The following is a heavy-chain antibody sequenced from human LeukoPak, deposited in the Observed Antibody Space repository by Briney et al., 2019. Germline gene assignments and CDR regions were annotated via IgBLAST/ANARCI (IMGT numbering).Heavy chain of an antibody. CDR2: INPNSGNT. J-gene: IGHJ6*03. V-gene: IGHV1-8*02. CDR3: ARKASYGSGSYYYYYYYMDV. Sequence: ASVKVSCKASGYTFTGYYMHWVRQAPGQGLEWMGWINPNSGNTGYAQKFQGRVTMTRNTSISTAYMELSSLRSEDTAVYYCARKASYGSGSYYYYYYYMDVWGKGTTVTISS. CDR1: GYTFTGYY. D-gene: IGHD3-10*01.